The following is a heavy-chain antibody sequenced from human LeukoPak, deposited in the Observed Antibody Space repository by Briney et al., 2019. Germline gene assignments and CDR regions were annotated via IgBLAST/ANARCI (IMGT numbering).Heavy chain of an antibody. CDR1: GFTFTSYS. J-gene: IGHJ6*02. Sequence: GGSLRLSCAASGFTFTSYSMNWVRQAPGKGPEWVSYISDSGGTIYYADSVKGRFTISRDDAKNSLFLQMDSLRAEDTAVYYCGRGSDGRGGAYYYYYAMDVWGQGTTVTVSS. D-gene: IGHD2-21*01. CDR2: ISDSGGTI. V-gene: IGHV3-48*04. CDR3: GRGSDGRGGAYYYYYAMDV.